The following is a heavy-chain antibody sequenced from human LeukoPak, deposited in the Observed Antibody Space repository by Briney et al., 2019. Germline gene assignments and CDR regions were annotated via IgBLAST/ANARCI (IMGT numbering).Heavy chain of an antibody. CDR3: ARGPGITVAGGDDY. CDR1: GYTFTGYY. Sequence: ASVKVSCKASGYTFTGYYMHWVRQAPGQGLEWMGRINPNSGDTNYAQEFQGRVTMTRDTSISTAYMELSSLRSDDTALYYCARGPGITVAGGDDYWGQGALVTVSS. D-gene: IGHD6-19*01. CDR2: INPNSGDT. J-gene: IGHJ4*02. V-gene: IGHV1-2*06.